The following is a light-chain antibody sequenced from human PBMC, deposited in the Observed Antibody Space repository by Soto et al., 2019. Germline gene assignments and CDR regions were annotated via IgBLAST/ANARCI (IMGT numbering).Light chain of an antibody. CDR3: SSYTSSITRV. CDR2: EVS. J-gene: IGLJ1*01. CDR1: SSDVCGYNY. V-gene: IGLV2-14*01. Sequence: QSALTQPASVSGSPGQSITISCTGTSSDVCGYNYVSWYQQHPGKAPKLMIYEVSNRPSCVSNRFSGSKSGNTASLTISGLQAEDEADYYCSSYTSSITRVFGTGTKLTVL.